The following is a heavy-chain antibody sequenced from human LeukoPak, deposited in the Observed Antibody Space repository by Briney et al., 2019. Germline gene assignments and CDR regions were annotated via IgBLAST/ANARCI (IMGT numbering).Heavy chain of an antibody. J-gene: IGHJ4*02. CDR1: GFTFSSNY. Sequence: GGSLRLFCAASGFTFSSNYMSWARQAPGKGLEWVSVIYSGGSTYYADSVKGRFTISRDNSKNTLYLQMNSLRAEDTAVYYCARRAGAYSHPYDYWGQGTLVTVSS. CDR3: ARRAGAYSHPYDY. CDR2: IYSGGST. V-gene: IGHV3-53*01. D-gene: IGHD4/OR15-4a*01.